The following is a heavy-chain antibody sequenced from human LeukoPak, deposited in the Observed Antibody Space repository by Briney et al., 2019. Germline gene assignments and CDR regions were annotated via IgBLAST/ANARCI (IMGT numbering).Heavy chain of an antibody. CDR2: IYSGGSK. V-gene: IGHV3-66*02. CDR3: ARKAIAAAGYYFDY. Sequence: GGSLRLSCAASGFTLSINYMSWVRQPPGKGLEWVSVIYSGGSKYYADFVKGRFTIARDNSKNTLYLQMTRLRAEDTAVYYCARKAIAAAGYYFDYWGQGTLVTVSS. CDR1: GFTLSINY. D-gene: IGHD6-13*01. J-gene: IGHJ4*02.